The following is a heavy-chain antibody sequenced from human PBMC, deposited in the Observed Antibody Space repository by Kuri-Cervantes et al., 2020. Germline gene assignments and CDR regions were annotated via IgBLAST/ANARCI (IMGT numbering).Heavy chain of an antibody. J-gene: IGHJ6*02. Sequence: LSLTCAASGFTFSSYDMHWVRQATGKGLEWVSAIGTAGDTYYPGSVKGRFTISRENAKNSLYLQMNSLRAGDTAVYYCARGGNYGSGKPYYYYYGMDVWGQGTTVTVSS. D-gene: IGHD3-10*01. CDR1: GFTFSSYD. V-gene: IGHV3-13*01. CDR2: IGTAGDT. CDR3: ARGGNYGSGKPYYYYYGMDV.